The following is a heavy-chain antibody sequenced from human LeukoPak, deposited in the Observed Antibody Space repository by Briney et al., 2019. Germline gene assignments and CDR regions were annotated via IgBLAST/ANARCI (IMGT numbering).Heavy chain of an antibody. CDR1: GGSISSGGYY. J-gene: IGHJ4*02. D-gene: IGHD3-22*01. Sequence: SETLSLTCTVSGGSISSGGYYWSWIRQHPGKGLEWIGYIYHSGSTYYNPSLKSRVTISVDTSKNQFSLKLSSVTAADTAVYYCARVGYYDSSGYWLGFDYWGQGTLVTVSS. CDR3: ARVGYYDSSGYWLGFDY. CDR2: IYHSGST. V-gene: IGHV4-31*03.